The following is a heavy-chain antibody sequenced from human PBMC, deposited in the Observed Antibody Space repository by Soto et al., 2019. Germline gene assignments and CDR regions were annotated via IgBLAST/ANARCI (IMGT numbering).Heavy chain of an antibody. D-gene: IGHD3-16*01. CDR3: VSKLGPYYYGLDV. V-gene: IGHV4-4*02. Sequence: QVQLRESGPGLVKPSGTLSLTCTVYGDSITNNHWWSWVRHPPGQGPGLIGEIYHTGIANYNPSLESRVAVSVDKSKNQFSLSLTSVTAADTAVYYCVSKLGPYYYGLDVWGQGTTVTVSS. J-gene: IGHJ6*02. CDR1: GDSITNNHW. CDR2: IYHTGIA.